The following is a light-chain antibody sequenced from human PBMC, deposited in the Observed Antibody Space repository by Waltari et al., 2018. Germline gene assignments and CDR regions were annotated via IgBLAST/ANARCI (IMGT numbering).Light chain of an antibody. V-gene: IGLV2-14*01. CDR1: DSDVGAYDF. J-gene: IGLJ1*01. CDR2: EVS. Sequence: QSALTQPASVSGSPGQSITISCSGTDSDVGAYDFVSWYQQHPGKAPHLIIYEVSNRPSGISNRFFASKSGNTASLTISGLQAEDEADYYCSSYTTSSAPGVFGTGTRVTVL. CDR3: SSYTTSSAPGV.